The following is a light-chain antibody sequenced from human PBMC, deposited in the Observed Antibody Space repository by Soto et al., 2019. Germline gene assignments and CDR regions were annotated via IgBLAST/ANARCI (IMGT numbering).Light chain of an antibody. CDR2: DVS. CDR3: SSYTSSSALYV. Sequence: QSALTQPASVSGSPGQSITISCTGTSSDVGGYNYVSWYQQHPGKAPKLMIYDVSNRPSGVSNRFSGSKSGNTASLTISGLQADDEAEYYCSSYTSSSALYVFGNGTQLTVL. V-gene: IGLV2-14*01. J-gene: IGLJ1*01. CDR1: SSDVGGYNY.